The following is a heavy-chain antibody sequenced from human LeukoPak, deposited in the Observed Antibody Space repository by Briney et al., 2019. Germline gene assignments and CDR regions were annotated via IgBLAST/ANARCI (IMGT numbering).Heavy chain of an antibody. CDR3: ARLEPGIRGVLYYFDY. Sequence: PGGSLRLSCAASGFTFSSYAMSWVRQAPGKGLEWVSAISGSGGSTYYADSVKGRFTISRDNSKNTLYLQMNSLRAEDTAVYYCARLEPGIRGVLYYFDYWGQGTLVTVSS. D-gene: IGHD3-10*01. J-gene: IGHJ4*02. CDR1: GFTFSSYA. V-gene: IGHV3-23*01. CDR2: ISGSGGST.